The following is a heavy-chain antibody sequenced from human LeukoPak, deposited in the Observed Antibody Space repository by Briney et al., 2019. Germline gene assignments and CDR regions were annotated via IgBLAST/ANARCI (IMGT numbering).Heavy chain of an antibody. CDR2: ISAYNGNT. CDR1: GYTFTNYG. J-gene: IGHJ4*02. V-gene: IGHV1-18*01. CDR3: ARSKGGGYGDHYLSPN. D-gene: IGHD4-17*01. Sequence: ASVKVSCKASGYTFTNYGISWARQAPGQGLEWMGWISAYNGNTNYAQNLQGRVTATTDTSTSTAYMELRSLRSDDTAVYYCARSKGGGYGDHYLSPNWGQGTLVTVSS.